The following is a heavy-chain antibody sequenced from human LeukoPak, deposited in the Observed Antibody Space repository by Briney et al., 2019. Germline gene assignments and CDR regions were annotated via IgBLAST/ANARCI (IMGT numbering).Heavy chain of an antibody. CDR1: GGSISSYY. CDR2: IYYSGST. Sequence: SETLSLTCTVSGGSISSYYWSWIRQPPGKGLEWIGSIYYSGSTYYNPSLRSRVSISLDTSKNQFSLRLGSVTAADTAVYYCARVQSRLSWFDPWGQGTLVIVSS. V-gene: IGHV4-59*12. J-gene: IGHJ5*02. CDR3: ARVQSRLSWFDP.